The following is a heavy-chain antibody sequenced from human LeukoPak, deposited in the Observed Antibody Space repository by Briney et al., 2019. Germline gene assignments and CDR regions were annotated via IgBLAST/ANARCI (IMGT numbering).Heavy chain of an antibody. CDR3: ARFRLTVTTYAHLDY. V-gene: IGHV3-66*01. CDR1: GFTVSSNY. CDR2: IYSGGST. D-gene: IGHD4-17*01. J-gene: IGHJ4*02. Sequence: GGSLRLSCAASGFTVSSNYMSWVRQAPGKGLEWVSVIYSGGSTYYADSVKGRFTISRDNSKNTLYLQMNSLRAEDTAVYYCARFRLTVTTYAHLDYWGQGTLVTVSS.